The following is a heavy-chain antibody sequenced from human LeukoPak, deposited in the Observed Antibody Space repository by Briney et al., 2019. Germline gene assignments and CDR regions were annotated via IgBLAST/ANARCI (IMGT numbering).Heavy chain of an antibody. CDR1: EFTFSSYA. D-gene: IGHD3-22*01. CDR2: ISGSGGST. Sequence: GGSLRLSCAASEFTFSSYAMSWVRQAPGKGLEWVSAISGSGGSTYYADSVKGRFTISRDNSKNTLYLQMNSLRAEDTAVYYCAKAHYYDSSGYYVDYWGQGTLVTVSS. V-gene: IGHV3-23*01. CDR3: AKAHYYDSSGYYVDY. J-gene: IGHJ4*02.